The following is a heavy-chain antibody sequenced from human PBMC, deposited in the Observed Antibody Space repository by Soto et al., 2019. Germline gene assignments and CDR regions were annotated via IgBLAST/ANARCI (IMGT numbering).Heavy chain of an antibody. J-gene: IGHJ4*02. D-gene: IGHD3-9*01. Sequence: GGSLRLSCAASGFTFSSYAMHWVRQAPGKGLEWVAVISYDGSNKYYADSVKGRFTISRDNSKNTLYLQMNSLRAEDTAVYYCARDLTHYDILTGSDYWGQGTLVTVSS. CDR2: ISYDGSNK. CDR3: ARDLTHYDILTGSDY. CDR1: GFTFSSYA. V-gene: IGHV3-30-3*01.